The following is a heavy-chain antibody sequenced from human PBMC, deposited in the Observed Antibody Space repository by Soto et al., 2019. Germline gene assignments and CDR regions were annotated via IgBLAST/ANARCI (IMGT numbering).Heavy chain of an antibody. Sequence: QVQLVESGGGVVQPGRSLRLSCAASRFTFSSYAMHWVRQAPGKGLEWVAVIPYDGSNKYYADSVKGRFTISRDNSKNTLYLQMNSLRAEDTAVYYCAREGGYCSGGSCYSFAFDIWGQGTMVTVSS. J-gene: IGHJ3*02. D-gene: IGHD2-15*01. V-gene: IGHV3-30-3*01. CDR1: RFTFSSYA. CDR3: AREGGYCSGGSCYSFAFDI. CDR2: IPYDGSNK.